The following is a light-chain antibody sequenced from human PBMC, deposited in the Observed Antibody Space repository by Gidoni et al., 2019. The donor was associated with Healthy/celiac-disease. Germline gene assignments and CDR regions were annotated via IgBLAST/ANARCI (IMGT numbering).Light chain of an antibody. CDR3: QVWDSSTGV. J-gene: IGLJ2*01. CDR2: RDS. CDR1: NIGSKN. Sequence: SYELTQPLSVSVALGQTARITCGGNNIGSKNVHWYQQKPGQAPVLVIYRDSNRPSGIPERFSGSNSGNTATLTISRAQAGDDADYYCQVWDSSTGVFGGGTKLTVL. V-gene: IGLV3-9*01.